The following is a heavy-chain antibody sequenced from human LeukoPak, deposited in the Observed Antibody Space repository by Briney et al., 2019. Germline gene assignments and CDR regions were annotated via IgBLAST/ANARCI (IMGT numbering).Heavy chain of an antibody. CDR2: IYPGYSDA. V-gene: IGHV5-51*01. Sequence: GESLKISCKGSGYSFTSYWIGWVRQMPGKGLEWMGLIYPGYSDAKYSPSFQGQVTLSVDASISTAYLQLSGLRASDTAIYYCVNFALPSTPDNWGQGPLVPVSS. J-gene: IGHJ4*02. CDR1: GYSFTSYW. D-gene: IGHD3-9*01. CDR3: VNFALPSTPDN.